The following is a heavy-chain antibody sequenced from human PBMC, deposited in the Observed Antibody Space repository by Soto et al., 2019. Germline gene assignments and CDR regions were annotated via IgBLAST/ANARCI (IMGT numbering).Heavy chain of an antibody. V-gene: IGHV1-69*05. CDR3: AKDRAGDMSL. CDR2: IIPLFGKS. CDR1: GGSFSNSG. D-gene: IGHD2-21*01. J-gene: IGHJ4*02. Sequence: QVQLVQSGPEVTKPGSSVKVSCKASGGSFSNSGISWVRQAPGQGLQWIGGIIPLFGKSDYRQEFQGRGTLTTDESKTTAYMELSSLRSEDSATYYCAKDRAGDMSLWGQGTLVTVSS.